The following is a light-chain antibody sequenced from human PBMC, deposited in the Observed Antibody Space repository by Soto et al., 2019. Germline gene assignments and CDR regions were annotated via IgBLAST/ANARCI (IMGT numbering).Light chain of an antibody. CDR1: QNIYKW. V-gene: IGKV1-5*01. CDR2: EAA. J-gene: IGKJ4*01. CDR3: QQYERYPLT. Sequence: DIQMTQSPSPLSASIGDRVTITCRASQNIYKWLAWYQQKPQKAPKLLIFEAAALETGVSPRFSGSGSGTEFTLTISSLQPDDFATYYCQQYERYPLTFGGGTKVE.